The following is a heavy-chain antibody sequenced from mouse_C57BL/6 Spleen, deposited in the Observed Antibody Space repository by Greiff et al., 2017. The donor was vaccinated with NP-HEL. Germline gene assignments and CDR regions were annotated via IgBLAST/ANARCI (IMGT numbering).Heavy chain of an antibody. V-gene: IGHV1-64*01. Sequence: QVQLKQPGAELVKPGASVKLSCKASGYTFTSYWMHWVKQRPGQGLEWIGMIHPNSGSTNYNEKFKSKATLTVDKSSSTAYMQLSSLTSEDSAVYYCARLVSRGAWFAYWGQGTLVTVSA. CDR3: ARLVSRGAWFAY. D-gene: IGHD1-1*01. CDR1: GYTFTSYW. J-gene: IGHJ3*01. CDR2: IHPNSGST.